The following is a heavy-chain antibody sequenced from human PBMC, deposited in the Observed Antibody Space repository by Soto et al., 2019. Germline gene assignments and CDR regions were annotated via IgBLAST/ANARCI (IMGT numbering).Heavy chain of an antibody. V-gene: IGHV2-5*02. CDR3: AHRTTTVTWWFDP. CDR2: IYWDDDT. D-gene: IGHD4-17*01. J-gene: IGHJ5*02. Sequence: QITLKESGPPLVKPTQTLTLTCTFSGFSLTTRGVGVGWIRQPPGKPLEWLALIYWDDDTRYSPSLNSRLAITKDTSKNQVVLTMSNIDPADTGTYFCAHRTTTVTWWFDPWGQGTLVTVSS. CDR1: GFSLTTRGVG.